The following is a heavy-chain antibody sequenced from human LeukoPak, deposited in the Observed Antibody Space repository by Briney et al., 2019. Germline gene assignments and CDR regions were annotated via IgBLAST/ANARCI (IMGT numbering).Heavy chain of an antibody. CDR1: GGSISSGGYY. Sequence: SETLSLTCTVSGGSISSGGYYWSWIRQHPGKGLGWIGYIYYSGSTYYNPSLKSRVTISVDTSKNQFSLKLSSVTAADTAVYYCAREWQLDGNNWSDPWGQGTLVTVSS. J-gene: IGHJ5*02. CDR3: AREWQLDGNNWSDP. D-gene: IGHD6-13*01. V-gene: IGHV4-31*03. CDR2: IYYSGST.